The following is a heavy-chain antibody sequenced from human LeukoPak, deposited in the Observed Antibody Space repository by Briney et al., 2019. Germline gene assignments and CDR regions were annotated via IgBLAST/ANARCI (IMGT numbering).Heavy chain of an antibody. J-gene: IGHJ5*02. Sequence: GGSLRLSSVGSRFTISKYWMHWVRQAPGTGLVWVSRIHPDGSITTYADSVKGRFTISRDNAENTLYLQMNSLRAEDTGVYYCAPQQAYSPYNWFDPWGQGTLVTVSS. V-gene: IGHV3-74*03. CDR1: RFTISKYW. CDR3: APQQAYSPYNWFDP. D-gene: IGHD5-12*01. CDR2: IHPDGSIT.